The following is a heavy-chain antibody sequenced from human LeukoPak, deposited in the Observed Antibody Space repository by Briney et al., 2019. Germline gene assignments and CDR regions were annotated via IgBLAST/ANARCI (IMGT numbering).Heavy chain of an antibody. CDR1: GFTFSSFP. Sequence: GGSLRLSCAASGFTFSSFPMTWVRLAPGKGLEWVSTITGSGGSTYYAESVKGRFTISRDNSKNTLYLQMNSLRCEDTALYFCAKDLAGCSDSWGQGTLVTVSS. CDR2: ITGSGGST. V-gene: IGHV3-23*01. D-gene: IGHD2-8*01. CDR3: AKDLAGCSDS. J-gene: IGHJ4*02.